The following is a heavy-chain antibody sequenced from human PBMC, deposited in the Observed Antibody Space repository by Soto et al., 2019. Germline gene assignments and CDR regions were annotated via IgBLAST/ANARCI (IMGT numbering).Heavy chain of an antibody. CDR2: IYWDDDK. CDR3: AHRVLRTVFGLVTTTAIDFDF. Sequence: QITLNESGPTVVRPTETLTLTCRFSGFSLTTSGVGVGWIRQSPGKAPEWLALIYWDDDKRYSASLKSRLTITKDTSKNQVVLTVSDLDPTDTATYYCAHRVLRTVFGLVTTTAIDFDFWGQGNPVAVSS. V-gene: IGHV2-5*02. CDR1: GFSLTTSGVG. J-gene: IGHJ4*02. D-gene: IGHD3-3*01.